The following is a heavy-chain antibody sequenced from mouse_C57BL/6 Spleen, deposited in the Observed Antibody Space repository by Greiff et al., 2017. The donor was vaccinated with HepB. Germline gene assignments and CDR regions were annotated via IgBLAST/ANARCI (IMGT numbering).Heavy chain of an antibody. CDR1: GYTFTDYE. D-gene: IGHD1-1*01. CDR2: IDPETGGT. V-gene: IGHV1-15*01. CDR3: TRNPVVATGAMDY. Sequence: VQLQQSGAELVRPGASVTLSCKASGYTFTDYEMHWVKQTPVHGLEWIGAIDPETGGTAYNQKFKGKAILTADKSSSTAYMELRSLTSEDSAVYYCTRNPVVATGAMDYWGQGTSVTVSS. J-gene: IGHJ4*01.